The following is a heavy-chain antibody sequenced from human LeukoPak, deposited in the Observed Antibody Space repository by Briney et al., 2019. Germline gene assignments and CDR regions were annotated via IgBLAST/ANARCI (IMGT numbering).Heavy chain of an antibody. CDR2: INPTGGST. J-gene: IGHJ4*02. V-gene: IGHV1-46*01. CDR3: AREGAAAAADY. D-gene: IGHD6-13*01. Sequence: GASVKVSCKASGYTFTSYYMHWVRQAPGQGLEWMGLINPTGGSTGYAQKFQGRVTITRNTSISTAYMELSSLRSEDTAVYYCAREGAAAAADYWGQGTLVTVSS. CDR1: GYTFTSYY.